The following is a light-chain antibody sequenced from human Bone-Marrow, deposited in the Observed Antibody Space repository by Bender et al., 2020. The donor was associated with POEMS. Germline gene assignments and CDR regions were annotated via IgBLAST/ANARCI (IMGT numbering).Light chain of an antibody. V-gene: IGLV2-23*02. Sequence: QSALTQPASVSGSPGQSITISCSGSSSDIGTYNLVSWYQQYPDKAPKLIIYEVRRRPSSVSNRFSGSKSGNSASLTMYGLQAEDEDYYYCCSYVGDLVFGGGTRLTVL. J-gene: IGLJ2*01. CDR3: CSYVGDLV. CDR1: SSDIGTYNL. CDR2: EVR.